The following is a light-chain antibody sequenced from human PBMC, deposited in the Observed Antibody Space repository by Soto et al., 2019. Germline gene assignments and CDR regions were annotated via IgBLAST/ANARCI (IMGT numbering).Light chain of an antibody. V-gene: IGLV1-40*01. Sequence: QSVLAQAPSGSGAARQGVSISCPGSSSNIGAGFDVHWYQQLPGTAPKLLIYRNSNRPSGVPDRFSGSKSGTSASLAITGLQAEDEADYYCQSCDSSLSGSGVFGTGTKGTVL. J-gene: IGLJ1*01. CDR3: QSCDSSLSGSGV. CDR1: SSNIGAGFD. CDR2: RNS.